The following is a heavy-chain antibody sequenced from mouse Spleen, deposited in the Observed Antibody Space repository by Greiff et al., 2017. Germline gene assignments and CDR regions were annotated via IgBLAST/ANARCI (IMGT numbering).Heavy chain of an antibody. CDR1: GYTFTSYG. D-gene: IGHD2-1*01. J-gene: IGHJ4*01. Sequence: QVQLQQSGAELARPGASVKLSCKASGYTFTSYGIRRVKQRTGQGIEGIGENYPRSGNTYYNEKFKGKATLTADKSSSTAYMELRSLTSEDSAVYFCARWVYYGNYAMDYWGPGTSVTVSS. V-gene: IGHV1-81*01. CDR2: NYPRSGNT. CDR3: ARWVYYGNYAMDY.